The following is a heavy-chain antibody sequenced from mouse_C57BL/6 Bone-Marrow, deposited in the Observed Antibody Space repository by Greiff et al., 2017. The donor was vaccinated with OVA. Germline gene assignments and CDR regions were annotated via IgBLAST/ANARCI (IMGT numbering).Heavy chain of an antibody. Sequence: QVQLKESGAELVKPGASVKLSCKASGYTFTEYTIHWVKQRSGQGLEWIGWFYPGSGSIKYNEKFKDKATLTADKSSSTVYMELSRLTSEDSAVYFCARHEDGEYYGSSYGWFAYWGQGTLVTVSA. CDR2: FYPGSGSI. CDR1: GYTFTEYT. V-gene: IGHV1-62-2*01. J-gene: IGHJ3*01. CDR3: ARHEDGEYYGSSYGWFAY. D-gene: IGHD1-1*01.